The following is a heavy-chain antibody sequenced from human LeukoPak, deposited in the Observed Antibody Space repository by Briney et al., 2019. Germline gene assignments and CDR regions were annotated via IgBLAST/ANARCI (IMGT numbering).Heavy chain of an antibody. CDR1: GGSISSGGYS. CDR2: IYHSGST. V-gene: IGHV4-30-2*01. CDR3: ARVGATDYFDY. Sequence: PPQTLSLTCAVSGGSISSGGYSWSWIRQPPGKGLEWIGYIYHSGSTYYNPSLKSRVTISVDRSKNQFSLKLSSVTAADTAVYYCARVGATDYFDYWGQGTLVTVSS. D-gene: IGHD1-26*01. J-gene: IGHJ4*02.